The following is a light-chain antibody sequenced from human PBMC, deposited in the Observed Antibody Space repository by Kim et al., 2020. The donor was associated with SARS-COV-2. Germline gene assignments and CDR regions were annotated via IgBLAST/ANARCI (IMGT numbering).Light chain of an antibody. CDR3: SSYTVSGAWV. J-gene: IGLJ3*02. CDR1: RTDIGGYTY. CDR2: DVD. Sequence: QSALTQPASVSGSPGQSITISCTGSRTDIGGYTYVSWYQQYPGKAPQLLIYDVDKRRSAISGRFSGSKSGNTASLTISGLQAEDEASYYCSSYTVSGAWVFGGGTKVTVL. V-gene: IGLV2-14*01.